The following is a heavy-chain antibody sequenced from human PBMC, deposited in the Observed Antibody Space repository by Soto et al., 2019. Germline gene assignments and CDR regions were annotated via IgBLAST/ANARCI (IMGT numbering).Heavy chain of an antibody. CDR3: ARAADGFDC. Sequence: QVQLQESGPGLVKPSGTLSLTCAVSGGSISSTNWWTWVRQPPGKGREWIGEINHSGSTNYNPSLKSRVTISVDESKNQFSLRLTSVTAADTAVYYCARAADGFDCWGQGTLVTVSS. CDR2: INHSGST. CDR1: GGSISSTNW. J-gene: IGHJ4*02. V-gene: IGHV4-4*02.